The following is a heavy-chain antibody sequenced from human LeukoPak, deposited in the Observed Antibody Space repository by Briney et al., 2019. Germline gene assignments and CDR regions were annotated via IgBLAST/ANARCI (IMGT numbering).Heavy chain of an antibody. D-gene: IGHD3-3*01. CDR3: AKDRWSGYCNWFDP. J-gene: IGHJ5*02. Sequence: GGSLRLSCAASGFTFSSYAMSWVRPAPGKGLEWVSAISGSGGSTYYADSVKGRFTISRDNSKNTLYLQMNSLRAEDTAVYYCAKDRWSGYCNWFDPWGQGTLVTVSS. CDR1: GFTFSSYA. CDR2: ISGSGGST. V-gene: IGHV3-23*01.